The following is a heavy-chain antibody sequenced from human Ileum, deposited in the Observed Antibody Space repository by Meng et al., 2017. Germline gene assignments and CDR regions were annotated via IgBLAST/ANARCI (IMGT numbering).Heavy chain of an antibody. CDR3: ARDTVGTTLGDY. Sequence: QVQLVHSGAEGKKPGASVKVSCKASGYIFTRYGIGWVRQAPGQGLEWMGWISAYSGNTKYAQKLQGRVTMTTDTSTSTAYMELRNLRSDDTAVYYCARDTVGTTLGDYWGQGTLVTVSS. CDR1: GYIFTRYG. CDR2: ISAYSGNT. J-gene: IGHJ4*02. V-gene: IGHV1-18*01. D-gene: IGHD4-23*01.